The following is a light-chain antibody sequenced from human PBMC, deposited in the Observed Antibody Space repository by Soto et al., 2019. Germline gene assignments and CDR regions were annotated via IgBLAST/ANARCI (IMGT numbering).Light chain of an antibody. Sequence: QLVLTQPPSASGTPGQRVTISCSGSGSSIGTNTVNWYRQLPGTAPKLLIYGNNQRPSGVPDRFSGSKSGTSASLAISGLQSEDEAEYYCAAWDSSLNNVLFGGGTKLTVL. CDR1: GSSIGTNT. CDR2: GNN. CDR3: AAWDSSLNNVL. V-gene: IGLV1-44*01. J-gene: IGLJ2*01.